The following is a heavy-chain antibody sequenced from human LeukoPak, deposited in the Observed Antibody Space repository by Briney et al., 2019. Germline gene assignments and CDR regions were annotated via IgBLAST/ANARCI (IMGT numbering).Heavy chain of an antibody. V-gene: IGHV3-73*01. J-gene: IGHJ4*02. CDR3: TGLGRDDYVWGSHTQDY. CDR1: GFTFSGSA. Sequence: GGSLRLSCAASGFTFSGSAMHWVRQASGKGLELIGRIRSEANSYATAYTASGKGRFTISRDDSKNTAYLQMNSLKTEDTAVYYRTGLGRDDYVWGSHTQDYWGQGTLVTVSS. CDR2: IRSEANSYAT. D-gene: IGHD3-16*01.